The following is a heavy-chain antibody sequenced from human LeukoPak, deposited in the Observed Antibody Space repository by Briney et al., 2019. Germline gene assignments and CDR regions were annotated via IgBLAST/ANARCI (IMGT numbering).Heavy chain of an antibody. CDR3: AKDLRYSSSWYYFDF. CDR1: GFTFSSYA. J-gene: IGHJ4*02. D-gene: IGHD6-13*01. CDR2: ITGSGGST. V-gene: IGHV3-23*01. Sequence: GGSLRLSCAASGFTFSSYAMTWVRQAPGKGLEWFSGITGSGGSTYYADSVKGRFTISRDNSKNTLYLQLNSLRAEDTAVYYCAKDLRYSSSWYYFDFWGQGALVTVSS.